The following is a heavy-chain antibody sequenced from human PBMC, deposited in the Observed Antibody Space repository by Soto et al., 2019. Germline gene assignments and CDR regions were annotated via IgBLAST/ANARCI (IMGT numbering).Heavy chain of an antibody. D-gene: IGHD6-19*01. J-gene: IGHJ4*02. Sequence: EVQLVESGGGLVQPGGSLRLSCAASGFTFNNYWMTWVRQAPGKGLEWVASIKGDGSEKYYVDSVKGRFTISRDNAQNPLSLQMNNLRGEDTPVYYCARWEAVYSRGRYATDYWGQGTLVTVSS. V-gene: IGHV3-7*01. CDR2: IKGDGSEK. CDR1: GFTFNNYW. CDR3: ARWEAVYSRGRYATDY.